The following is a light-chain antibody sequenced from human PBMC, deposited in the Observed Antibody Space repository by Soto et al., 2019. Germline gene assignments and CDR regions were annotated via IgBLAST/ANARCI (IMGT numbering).Light chain of an antibody. CDR3: PNYPRAILT. J-gene: IGKJ5*01. Sequence: DIQMTQSPSSLSASVRDGVTLXXRASQGIRNYLAGDQQKPGKVPQXLCDSASPLQSLGPSLFSGRGSVTYFTLTSSSLHPAAVATYSCPNYPRAILTFGPGTRLEIK. CDR2: SAS. CDR1: QGIRNY. V-gene: IGKV1-27*01.